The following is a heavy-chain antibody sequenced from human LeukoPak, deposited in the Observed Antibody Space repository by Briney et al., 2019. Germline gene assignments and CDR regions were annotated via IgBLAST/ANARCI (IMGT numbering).Heavy chain of an antibody. Sequence: SETLSLTCTVSGGSISSYYWSWIRQPPGKGLEWIGYIYYSGSTNYNPSLKSRVTISVDTSKNQFSLKLSSVTAADTAVYYCARAAYCSSTSCSLGNYYYYMDVWGKGTTVTVSS. CDR2: IYYSGST. CDR3: ARAAYCSSTSCSLGNYYYYMDV. CDR1: GGSISSYY. D-gene: IGHD2-2*01. J-gene: IGHJ6*03. V-gene: IGHV4-59*01.